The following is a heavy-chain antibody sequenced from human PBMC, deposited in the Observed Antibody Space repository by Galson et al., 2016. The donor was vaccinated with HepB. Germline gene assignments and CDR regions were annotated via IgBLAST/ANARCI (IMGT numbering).Heavy chain of an antibody. CDR3: ARLRGSSGYYFRAFDI. CDR1: GYIFTSYW. V-gene: IGHV5-51*01. D-gene: IGHD3-22*01. Sequence: QSGAEVKKPGESLKISCKGSGYIFTSYWIGWVRQMPGKGLEWMGIIYSGDSDTRYSPSFQGQVTISADKSINTAYLQWSSLKASDTAMYYCARLRGSSGYYFRAFDIWGQGTMVTVSS. J-gene: IGHJ3*02. CDR2: IYSGDSDT.